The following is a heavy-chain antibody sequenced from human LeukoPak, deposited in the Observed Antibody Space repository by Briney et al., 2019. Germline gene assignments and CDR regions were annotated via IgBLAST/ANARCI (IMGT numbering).Heavy chain of an antibody. Sequence: GGSLRLSCAASGFTFSSYAMSWVRQAPGKGLEWVSAISGSGGSTYYADSVKGRFTTSRDNSKNTLYLQMNSLRAEDTAVYYCAKHLLTAYYDSSGYPPSLGMDVWGQGTTVTVSS. CDR2: ISGSGGST. CDR3: AKHLLTAYYDSSGYPPSLGMDV. J-gene: IGHJ6*02. V-gene: IGHV3-23*01. CDR1: GFTFSSYA. D-gene: IGHD3-22*01.